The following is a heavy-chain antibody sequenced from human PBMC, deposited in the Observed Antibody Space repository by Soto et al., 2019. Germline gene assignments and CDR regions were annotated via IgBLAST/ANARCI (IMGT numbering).Heavy chain of an antibody. Sequence: PEGSLRLSCAASGFTFTDYALSWVRQATGKGLEWVATISGIGGSTYLADSVKGRLSISRDNSKNTVSLLMNSLRAEDTAVYFCARGSSGYISSWYYFDYWGRGTLVTVSS. CDR3: ARGSSGYISSWYYFDY. V-gene: IGHV3-23*01. CDR2: ISGIGGST. CDR1: GFTFTDYA. D-gene: IGHD6-13*01. J-gene: IGHJ4*02.